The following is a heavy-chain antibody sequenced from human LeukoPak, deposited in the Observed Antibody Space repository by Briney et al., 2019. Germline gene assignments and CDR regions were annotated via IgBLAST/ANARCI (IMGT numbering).Heavy chain of an antibody. V-gene: IGHV4-61*02. Sequence: SETLSLTCTVSGGSISSSNYFWSWIRQPAGKGLEWIGRIYSSGSTNYDPSLKSRVTISVDTSKNQFSLKLNSVTAADTAVYYCAREFSSGWIFYLDHWGQGALVTVSS. CDR1: GGSISSSNYF. CDR3: AREFSSGWIFYLDH. CDR2: IYSSGST. J-gene: IGHJ4*02. D-gene: IGHD6-19*01.